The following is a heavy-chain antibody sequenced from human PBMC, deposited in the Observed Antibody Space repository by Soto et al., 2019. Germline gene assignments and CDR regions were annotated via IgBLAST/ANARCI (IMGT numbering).Heavy chain of an antibody. V-gene: IGHV1-18*01. Sequence: QVQLVQSGAEVKKPGASVKVSCKTSGYTFTSYHISWVRQAPGQGLEWMGWISAYNTNTNYAQKFQGRVTMTTDTLTSTAYRELRSLRSDDTAVYYCARDTPPTDYGGQGTLVTVSS. CDR2: ISAYNTNT. CDR3: ARDTPPTDY. J-gene: IGHJ4*02. CDR1: GYTFTSYH.